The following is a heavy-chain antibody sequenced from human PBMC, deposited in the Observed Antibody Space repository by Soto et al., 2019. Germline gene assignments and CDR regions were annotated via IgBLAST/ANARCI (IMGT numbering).Heavy chain of an antibody. CDR3: ALIGIAAARFDY. Sequence: QITLKESGPTLVKPTQTLTLACTFSGFSLSTSGVGVGWIRQPPGKALEWLALIYWDDDKRYSPSLKSRLTITKDTSKNQVVLTMTNMDPVDTATYYCALIGIAAARFDYWGQGTLVTVSS. CDR2: IYWDDDK. D-gene: IGHD6-6*01. CDR1: GFSLSTSGVG. V-gene: IGHV2-5*02. J-gene: IGHJ4*02.